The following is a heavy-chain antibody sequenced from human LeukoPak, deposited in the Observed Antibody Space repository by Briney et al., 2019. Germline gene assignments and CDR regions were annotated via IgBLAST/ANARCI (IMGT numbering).Heavy chain of an antibody. Sequence: GGSLRLSCAASGFTFSSYGMHWVRQAPGKGLEWVAVISYDGSNKYYADSVKGRFTISRDNSKNTLYLQMNSPRAEDTAVYYCAKVVVVPAAILKIPEDAFDIWGQGTMVTVSS. D-gene: IGHD2-2*01. CDR2: ISYDGSNK. CDR1: GFTFSSYG. CDR3: AKVVVVPAAILKIPEDAFDI. J-gene: IGHJ3*02. V-gene: IGHV3-30*18.